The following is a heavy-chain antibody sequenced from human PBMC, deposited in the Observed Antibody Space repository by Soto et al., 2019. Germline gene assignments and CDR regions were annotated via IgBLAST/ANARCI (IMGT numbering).Heavy chain of an antibody. CDR1: GGSISDGAYY. D-gene: IGHD2-21*01. Sequence: QVQLQESGPGLVKPSQTLSLTCTVSGGSISDGAYYWSWIRQPPGKGLEWIGHIYNSGNTYNNPSLRSRLTXSXHTSKSQISLNLNSVTAADTAVYYCASGLSGDKVDQWGQGTLVTVSS. CDR2: IYNSGNT. CDR3: ASGLSGDKVDQ. J-gene: IGHJ4*02. V-gene: IGHV4-30-4*01.